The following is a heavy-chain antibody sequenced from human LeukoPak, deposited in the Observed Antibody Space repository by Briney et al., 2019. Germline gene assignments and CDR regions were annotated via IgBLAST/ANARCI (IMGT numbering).Heavy chain of an antibody. CDR2: ITSDGSST. Sequence: PGGSLRLSCAASGFTFSNYWMHWVRQAPGEGLVWVSRITSDGSSTSHADSVKGRFTISRDNAKNTLYLQMNSLRAEDTAVYHCSRDGGEGGNSAFDIWGQGTMVTVSS. J-gene: IGHJ3*02. D-gene: IGHD3-16*01. CDR1: GFTFSNYW. V-gene: IGHV3-74*01. CDR3: SRDGGEGGNSAFDI.